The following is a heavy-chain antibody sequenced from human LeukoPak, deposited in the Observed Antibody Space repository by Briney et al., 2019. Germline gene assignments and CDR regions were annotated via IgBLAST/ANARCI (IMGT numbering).Heavy chain of an antibody. D-gene: IGHD3-3*01. CDR1: GFTFSNYA. CDR2: ISVSGGNT. J-gene: IGHJ4*02. V-gene: IGHV3-23*01. Sequence: GGSLRLSCAASGFTFSNYAMTWVRQAPGKGLEWVSGISVSGGNTYYADFVKGRFTISRDNSKNTLSLQMNSLRAEDTAVYYCAKAGYDFWSGIDFWGQGTLVTVSS. CDR3: AKAGYDFWSGIDF.